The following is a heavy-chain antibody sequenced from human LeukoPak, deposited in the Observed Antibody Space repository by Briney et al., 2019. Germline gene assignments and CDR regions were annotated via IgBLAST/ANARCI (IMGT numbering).Heavy chain of an antibody. J-gene: IGHJ5*02. Sequence: SETLSLTCTVSGGSISSYYWSWIRQPPGKGLEWIGYIYYSGSTNYNPSLKSRVTISVDTSKNQFSLKLSSVTAADTAVYYCARLTTSMVRGVILAPWGQGTLVTVSS. V-gene: IGHV4-59*01. CDR2: IYYSGST. CDR1: GGSISSYY. CDR3: ARLTTSMVRGVILAP. D-gene: IGHD3-10*01.